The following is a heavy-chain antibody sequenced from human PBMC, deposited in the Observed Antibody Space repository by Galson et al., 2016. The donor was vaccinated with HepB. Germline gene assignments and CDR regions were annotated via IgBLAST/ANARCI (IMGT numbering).Heavy chain of an antibody. J-gene: IGHJ3*02. Sequence: SLRLSCAASGFTFSDYYMSWIRQAPGKGLEWLSYISSSGATINSADSVKGRFTISRDNAKNSLYLQMNSLRAEDTAVYYCARDLVGSFDDAFDIWGQGTMVTVSS. V-gene: IGHV3-11*04. CDR1: GFTFSDYY. D-gene: IGHD1-26*01. CDR3: ARDLVGSFDDAFDI. CDR2: ISSSGATI.